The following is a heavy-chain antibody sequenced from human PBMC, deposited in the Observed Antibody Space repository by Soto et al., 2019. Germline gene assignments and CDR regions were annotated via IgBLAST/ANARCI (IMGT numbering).Heavy chain of an antibody. J-gene: IGHJ5*02. V-gene: IGHV1-18*01. CDR3: ARDLGYCRSGTCYRQWFDP. D-gene: IGHD2-15*01. CDR1: GYTFTTLG. CDR2: VRGDYGHT. Sequence: QVQLVQSGAEVQKPGASVKVSCKASGYTFTTLGISWGRQVPGQGLEWMGWVRGDYGHTNYAQSLQERVTMTTDTSTNTAYMALRSLRSDDTAVYYWARDLGYCRSGTCYRQWFDPWGQGTLVIVSS.